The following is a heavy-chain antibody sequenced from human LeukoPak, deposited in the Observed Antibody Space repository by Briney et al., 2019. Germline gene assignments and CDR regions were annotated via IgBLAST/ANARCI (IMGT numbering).Heavy chain of an antibody. CDR1: GFTFSSYA. D-gene: IGHD6-6*01. CDR3: AKGSAAARPYYFDY. Sequence: GGSLRLSCAASGFTFSSYAMHWVRQAPGKGLEWVAVISYDGSNKYYADSVKGRFTISRDNSKNTLYLQMNGLRAEDTAVYYCAKGSAAARPYYFDYWGQGTLVTVSS. J-gene: IGHJ4*02. V-gene: IGHV3-30-3*01. CDR2: ISYDGSNK.